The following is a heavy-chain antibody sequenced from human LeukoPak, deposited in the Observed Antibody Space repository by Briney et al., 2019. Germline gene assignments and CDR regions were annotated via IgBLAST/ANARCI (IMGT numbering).Heavy chain of an antibody. V-gene: IGHV4-59*08. CDR2: IYYNGNT. D-gene: IGHD3-16*01. CDR3: ARHGGTAKARFNN. J-gene: IGHJ4*02. Sequence: PSETLSLTCTVSGGSIGDYYWSWIRQPPGKGLEWIGNIYYNGNTNYNPSLKSRVTISLDTSKNQFSLKLSSVTAADTAVYYCARHGGTAKARFNNWGQGILVTVSS. CDR1: GGSIGDYY.